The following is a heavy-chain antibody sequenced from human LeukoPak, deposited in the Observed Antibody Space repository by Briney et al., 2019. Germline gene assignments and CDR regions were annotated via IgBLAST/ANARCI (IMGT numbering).Heavy chain of an antibody. CDR2: IWYDRSKK. J-gene: IGHJ4*02. V-gene: IGHV3-33*06. D-gene: IGHD1-20*01. Sequence: GGSLRHSCAASGFRFSDFGMHWVRQAPGKGLEWVAVIWYDRSKKFYADSVEGRFTISSNNSKNTLFLQKNSLRDEDTAVYYCAKGDNYKPLYFDNWGQGSLVTVTA. CDR3: AKGDNYKPLYFDN. CDR1: GFRFSDFG.